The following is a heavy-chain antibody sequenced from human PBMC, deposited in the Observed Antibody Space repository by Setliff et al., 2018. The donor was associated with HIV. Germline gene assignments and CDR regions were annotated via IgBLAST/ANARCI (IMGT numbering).Heavy chain of an antibody. Sequence: GSLRLSCAASGFIFSGYDMHWVRQAPGKGPEWVSVISGNGGGTNYADSVKGRFTISRDNSKNMVYLQMSNVRAEDTAVYYCAKDLHYGSGNYGWHWGQGTLVTVSS. CDR1: GFIFSGYD. CDR2: ISGNGGGT. V-gene: IGHV3-23*01. D-gene: IGHD3-10*01. J-gene: IGHJ4*02. CDR3: AKDLHYGSGNYGWH.